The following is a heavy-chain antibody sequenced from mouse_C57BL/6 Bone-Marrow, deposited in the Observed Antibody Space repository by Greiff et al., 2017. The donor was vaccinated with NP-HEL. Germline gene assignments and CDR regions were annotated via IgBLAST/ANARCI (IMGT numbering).Heavy chain of an antibody. D-gene: IGHD1-1*01. CDR2: IDPEDGET. V-gene: IGHV14-2*01. Sequence: EVQLVESGAELVKPGASVKLSCTASGFNIKDYYMHWVKQRTEQGLEWIGRIDPEDGETKYVPKFQGKATITADTSSNTAYLQLSSLTSEDTAVYYCARWGTTVVDWYFDVWGTGTTVTVSS. CDR1: GFNIKDYY. CDR3: ARWGTTVVDWYFDV. J-gene: IGHJ1*03.